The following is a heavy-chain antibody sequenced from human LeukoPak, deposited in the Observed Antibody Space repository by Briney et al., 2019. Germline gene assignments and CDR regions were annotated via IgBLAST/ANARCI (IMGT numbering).Heavy chain of an antibody. D-gene: IGHD3-22*01. CDR3: ARGDYYDSSGYTAYFDY. CDR2: IYYSGST. V-gene: IGHV4-31*03. J-gene: IGHJ4*02. Sequence: PSETLSLTCTVSGDSISSGGYYWSWIRQQPGKGLEWIGYIYYSGSTHYNPSLKSRVTISVDTSKNQFSLKLSSVTAADTAVYYCARGDYYDSSGYTAYFDYWGQGTLVTVSS. CDR1: GDSISSGGYY.